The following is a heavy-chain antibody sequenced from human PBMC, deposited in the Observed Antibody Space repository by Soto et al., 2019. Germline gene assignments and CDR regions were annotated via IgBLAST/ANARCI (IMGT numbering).Heavy chain of an antibody. CDR2: ISAYNDYT. CDR3: ARWDCSSTSCRSNAFDI. D-gene: IGHD2-2*01. J-gene: IGHJ3*02. Sequence: ASVKVSCKASGNTFTSHGISWVRQAPGQGLEWMGWISAYNDYTNYAQKLQGRVSMTTDTSTSTAYMELRSLRSDDTAVYYCARWDCSSTSCRSNAFDIWGQGTMVTV. CDR1: GNTFTSHG. V-gene: IGHV1-18*01.